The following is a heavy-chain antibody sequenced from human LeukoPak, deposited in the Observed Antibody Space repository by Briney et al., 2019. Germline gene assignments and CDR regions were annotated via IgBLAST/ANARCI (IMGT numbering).Heavy chain of an antibody. D-gene: IGHD6-19*01. CDR1: GFTFSSFA. CDR2: MSGSGTVT. Sequence: GGSLRLSCAASGFTFSSFAMSWVRQAPGKGLEWVSGMSGSGTVTYYADSVKGWFTTSRDNSKNSSFLQMTGLTAVDTPIYFCAKGEQWLFFTPVSWGQETLVAVSS. J-gene: IGHJ5*02. CDR3: AKGEQWLFFTPVS. V-gene: IGHV3-23*01.